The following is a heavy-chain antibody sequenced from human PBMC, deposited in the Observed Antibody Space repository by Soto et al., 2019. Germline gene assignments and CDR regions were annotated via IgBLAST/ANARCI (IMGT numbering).Heavy chain of an antibody. V-gene: IGHV5-51*01. CDR2: IYPSDSDT. Sequence: GESLKISCQVSGYTFTIYWIGWVRQMPGKGLEWMGIIYPSDSDTRYSPSFQGQVTISADQSINTAYLQWDSLKASDTAVYYCATLAAAGTGFDYWGQGTLVTVSS. CDR3: ATLAAAGTGFDY. D-gene: IGHD6-13*01. CDR1: GYTFTIYW. J-gene: IGHJ4*02.